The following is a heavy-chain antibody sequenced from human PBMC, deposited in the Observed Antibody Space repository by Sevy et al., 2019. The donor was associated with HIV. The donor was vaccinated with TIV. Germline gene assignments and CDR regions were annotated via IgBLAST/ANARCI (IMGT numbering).Heavy chain of an antibody. J-gene: IGHJ4*02. CDR1: GGSISSYY. V-gene: IGHV4-59*01. D-gene: IGHD3-22*01. Sequence: SETLSLTCTVSGGSISSYYWSWIRQPPGKGLEWIGYIYYSGSTNYNPSLKSRVTISVDTSKNQFSLKLSSVTAADTAVYYCARAQQVTMLVVIGGLYFDFWGQGTLVTVSS. CDR3: ARAQQVTMLVVIGGLYFDF. CDR2: IYYSGST.